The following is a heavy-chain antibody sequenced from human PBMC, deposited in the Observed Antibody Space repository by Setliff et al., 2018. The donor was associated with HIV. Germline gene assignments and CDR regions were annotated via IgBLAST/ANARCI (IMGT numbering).Heavy chain of an antibody. CDR3: ARGHGVYSGSYLAVYFDY. CDR2: IYYSGST. CDR1: SDSISPYY. Sequence: SETLSLTCTVSSDSISPYYWSWIRQPPGRGLEWIGFIYYSGSTNYKPSLKSRVTISVDMSKNQVSLKVSSVTAADTAVYYCARGHGVYSGSYLAVYFDYWGQGTLVTVSS. D-gene: IGHD1-26*01. J-gene: IGHJ4*02. V-gene: IGHV4-59*12.